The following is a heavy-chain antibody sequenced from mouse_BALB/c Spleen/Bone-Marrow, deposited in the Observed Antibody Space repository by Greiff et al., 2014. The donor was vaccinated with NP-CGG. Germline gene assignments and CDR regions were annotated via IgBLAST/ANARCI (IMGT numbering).Heavy chain of an antibody. CDR1: GYTFTEYT. J-gene: IGHJ4*01. CDR3: ARSEGRYYFAMNY. CDR2: INPNNGGT. Sequence: VQLQQSGPELVKPGTSVKISCKTSGYTFTEYTMHWVKQSHGKSLEWIGSINPNNGGTSYNQKFKGKATLTVDKSSSTAYMELRSLTSEDSAVYYCARSEGRYYFAMNYWGQGTSVTVSS. V-gene: IGHV1-22*01.